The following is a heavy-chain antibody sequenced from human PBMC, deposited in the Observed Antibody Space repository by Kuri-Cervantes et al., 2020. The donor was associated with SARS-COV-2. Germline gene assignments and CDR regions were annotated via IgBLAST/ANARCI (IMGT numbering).Heavy chain of an antibody. CDR3: AKDPRGVVVITTLFDY. Sequence: GGSLRLSCAASGFTFSSYAMHWVRQAPGKGLEWVAVISYDGSNKYYADSVKGRFTISRDNSKNTLYLQMNSLRAEDTAVYYCAKDPRGVVVITTLFDYWGQGTLVTISS. J-gene: IGHJ4*02. D-gene: IGHD3-22*01. CDR2: ISYDGSNK. V-gene: IGHV3-30-3*01. CDR1: GFTFSSYA.